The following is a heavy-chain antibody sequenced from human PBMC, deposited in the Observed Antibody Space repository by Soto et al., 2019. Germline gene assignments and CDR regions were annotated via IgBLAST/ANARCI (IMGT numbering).Heavy chain of an antibody. V-gene: IGHV3-30*18. CDR1: GFTFSNYG. CDR2: MSNDGANK. CDR3: AKECGVTYYKGHFDY. D-gene: IGHD2-8*02. J-gene: IGHJ4*02. Sequence: QVQLVESGGGVVQPGRSMRLSCAASGFTFSNYGMHWVRQAPGKGLEWVAVMSNDGANKYYADSVNGRFSISRDNSENTLYLQMNSLRAEDTAVYYCAKECGVTYYKGHFDYWGQGTLVTVSS.